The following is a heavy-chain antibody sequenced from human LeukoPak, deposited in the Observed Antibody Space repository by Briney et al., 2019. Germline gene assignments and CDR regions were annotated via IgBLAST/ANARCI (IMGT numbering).Heavy chain of an antibody. CDR1: GFTFSDYY. V-gene: IGHV3-11*01. D-gene: IGHD4-17*01. CDR3: ARLTTVTRTNDY. Sequence: GESLRLSCAASGFTFSDYYMTWIRQAPGKGLEWVSYISSGGSTIYYADSVKGRFTLSRDNAQNSLYLQMNSLGAGDTAVYYCARLTTVTRTNDYWGQGTLVTVSS. J-gene: IGHJ4*02. CDR2: ISSGGSTI.